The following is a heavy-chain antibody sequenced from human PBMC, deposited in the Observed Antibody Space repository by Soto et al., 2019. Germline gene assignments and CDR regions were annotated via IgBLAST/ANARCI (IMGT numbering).Heavy chain of an antibody. CDR3: ARDIGSRYDFWSGYYRYYGMDV. V-gene: IGHV7-4-1*01. J-gene: IGHJ6*02. CDR2: INTNTGNP. CDR1: GYTFTSYA. Sequence: GASVKVSCKASGYTFTSYAMNCVRQAPGQGLEWMGWINTNTGNPTYAQGFTGRFVFSLDTSVSTAYLQICSLKAEDTAVYYCARDIGSRYDFWSGYYRYYGMDVWGQGTTVTVSS. D-gene: IGHD3-3*01.